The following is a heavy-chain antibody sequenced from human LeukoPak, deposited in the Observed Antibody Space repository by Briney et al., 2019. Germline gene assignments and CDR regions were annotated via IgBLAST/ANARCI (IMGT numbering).Heavy chain of an antibody. CDR3: AVRPGIALGWFDP. Sequence: ASVKVSCKASGYTFTSYYMHWVRQAPGQGLEWMGIINPSGGSTSYAQKFQGRVTITADESTSTAYMELSSLRSEDTAVYYCAVRPGIALGWFDPWGQGTLVTVSS. CDR2: INPSGGST. J-gene: IGHJ5*02. CDR1: GYTFTSYY. V-gene: IGHV1-46*01. D-gene: IGHD6-13*01.